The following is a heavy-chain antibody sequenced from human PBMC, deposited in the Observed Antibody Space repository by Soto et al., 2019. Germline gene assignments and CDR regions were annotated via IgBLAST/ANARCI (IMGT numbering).Heavy chain of an antibody. V-gene: IGHV4-59*01. J-gene: IGHJ5*02. Sequence: SETLSLTCTVSGGSMHTYYWSWIRQPPGEGLEWIAYIYSSGLTNYNPSLKSRVSISVDTSKNQFSLKLTSVTVADTAVYYCARGSTRFDPWGQGTRVTVSS. CDR2: IYSSGLT. CDR1: GGSMHTYY. D-gene: IGHD2-2*01. CDR3: ARGSTRFDP.